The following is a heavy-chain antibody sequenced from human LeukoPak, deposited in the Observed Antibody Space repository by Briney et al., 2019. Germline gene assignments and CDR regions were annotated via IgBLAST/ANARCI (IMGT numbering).Heavy chain of an antibody. CDR3: ARMTTVVMDV. D-gene: IGHD4-23*01. V-gene: IGHV1-2*02. J-gene: IGHJ6*04. CDR1: GYTFTSYG. Sequence: ASVKVSCKASGYTFTSYGISWVRQAPGQGLEWMGWINPNSGGTNYAQKFQGRVTMTRDTSISTAYMELSRLRSDDTAVYYCARMTTVVMDVWGKGTTVTVSS. CDR2: INPNSGGT.